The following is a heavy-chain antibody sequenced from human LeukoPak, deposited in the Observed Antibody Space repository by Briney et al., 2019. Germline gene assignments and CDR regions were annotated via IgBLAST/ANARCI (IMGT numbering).Heavy chain of an antibody. J-gene: IGHJ4*02. Sequence: PSDTLSLTCTVSGGPISSSSYYWGWIRQPPGKGLEWIGSIYYSGSTSYNPSHKSRVTISVDTSKNQFSQKLSSVTAADTAVYYCAREPNYSGSYLPDYWGQGTLVTVSS. V-gene: IGHV4-39*02. CDR3: AREPNYSGSYLPDY. D-gene: IGHD1-26*01. CDR1: GGPISSSSYY. CDR2: IYYSGST.